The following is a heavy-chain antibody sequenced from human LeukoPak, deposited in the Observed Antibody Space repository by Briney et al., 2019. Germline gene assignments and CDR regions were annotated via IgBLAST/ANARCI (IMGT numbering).Heavy chain of an antibody. J-gene: IGHJ4*02. D-gene: IGHD6-19*01. Sequence: PGGSLKLSCAASGFTFSGSAMHWVRQASGKGLEWVGRIRSKANSYATAYAASVKGRFTISRDDSKNTAYLQMNSLRTEDTAVYYCTRHADSSGWYFGLMDVDYWGQGTLVTVSS. CDR3: TRHADSSGWYFGLMDVDY. CDR1: GFTFSGSA. V-gene: IGHV3-73*01. CDR2: IRSKANSYAT.